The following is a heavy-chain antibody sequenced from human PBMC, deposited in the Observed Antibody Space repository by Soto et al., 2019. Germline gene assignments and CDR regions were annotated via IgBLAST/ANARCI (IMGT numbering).Heavy chain of an antibody. CDR2: ISGSGGST. CDR3: AKGADGSGSYYEHYYYYYGMDV. V-gene: IGHV3-23*01. D-gene: IGHD3-10*01. CDR1: GFTFSSYA. Sequence: GGSLRLSCAASGFTFSSYAMSWVRQAPGKGLEWVSAISGSGGSTYYADSVKGRFTISRDNSKNTLYLQMNSLRAEATAVYYCAKGADGSGSYYEHYYYYYGMDVWGQGTTVTVSS. J-gene: IGHJ6*02.